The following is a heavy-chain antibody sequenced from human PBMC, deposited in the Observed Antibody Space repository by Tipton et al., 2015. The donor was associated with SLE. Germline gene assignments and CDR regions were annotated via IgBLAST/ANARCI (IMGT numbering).Heavy chain of an antibody. CDR2: ISSSSSTI. D-gene: IGHD7-27*01. CDR3: AKDMGTTGEVDWYFGL. V-gene: IGHV3-48*04. CDR1: GFTFSSYS. Sequence: VQLVQSGGGLVQPGGSLRLSCAASGFTFSSYSMNWVRQAPGKGLEWVSYISSSSSTIYYADSVKGRFAISRDNAKNSVYLQMNSLRAEDTALYYCAKDMGTTGEVDWYFGLWGRGTLVTVSS. J-gene: IGHJ2*01.